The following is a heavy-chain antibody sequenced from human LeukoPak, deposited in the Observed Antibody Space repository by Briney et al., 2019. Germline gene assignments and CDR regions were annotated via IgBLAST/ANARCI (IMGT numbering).Heavy chain of an antibody. CDR3: ARDGAGTDLDGMDV. Sequence: PGGSLRLSCAASGFTVSSNYMSWVRQAPGKGLEWVSVIYSGGSTYYADSVKGRFTISRDNSKNTLYLRMNSLRAEDTAVYYCARDGAGTDLDGMDVWGQGTTVTVSS. V-gene: IGHV3-53*01. CDR2: IYSGGST. CDR1: GFTVSSNY. D-gene: IGHD1-7*01. J-gene: IGHJ6*02.